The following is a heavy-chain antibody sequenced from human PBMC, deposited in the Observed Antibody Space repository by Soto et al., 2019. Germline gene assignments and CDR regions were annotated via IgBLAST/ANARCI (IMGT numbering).Heavy chain of an antibody. CDR1: GGSISSYY. CDR2: IYYSGST. V-gene: IGHV4-59*01. Sequence: PSETLSLTCTVSGGSISSYYWSRIRQPPGKGLEWIGYIYYSGSTNYNPSLKSRVTISVDTSKNQFSLKLSSVTAADTAVYYCARGGPGTTDYWGQGTLVTVSS. J-gene: IGHJ4*02. CDR3: ARGGPGTTDY. D-gene: IGHD2-2*01.